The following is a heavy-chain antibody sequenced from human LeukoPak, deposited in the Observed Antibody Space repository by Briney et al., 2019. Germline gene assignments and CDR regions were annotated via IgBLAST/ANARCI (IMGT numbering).Heavy chain of an antibody. J-gene: IGHJ6*03. CDR2: ISSSSSTI. CDR3: AKSALDDYYYYYMDV. D-gene: IGHD3-16*02. V-gene: IGHV3-48*01. CDR1: GFTFSSYR. Sequence: PGGSLRLSCAASGFTFSSYRMNWVRQAPGKGLEWVSYISSSSSTIYYADSVKGRFTISRDNSKNTLYLQMNSLRAEDTAVYYCAKSALDDYYYYYMDVWGKGTTVTVSS.